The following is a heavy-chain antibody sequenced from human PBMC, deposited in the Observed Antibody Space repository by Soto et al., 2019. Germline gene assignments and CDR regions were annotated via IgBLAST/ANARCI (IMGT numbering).Heavy chain of an antibody. D-gene: IGHD1-26*01. J-gene: IGHJ3*01. CDR3: ARERGSYFDAFDL. Sequence: DVQLVESGGGMVQPGGSLRLSCAASGFTFNNYWMSWVRQAPGKGLEWVANIRQDGSETNYLDSVKGRFTISRDNARDVLYLEMNSLRAEDTAVFYCARERGSYFDAFDLWGRGTMVVVAS. CDR2: IRQDGSET. CDR1: GFTFNNYW. V-gene: IGHV3-7*03.